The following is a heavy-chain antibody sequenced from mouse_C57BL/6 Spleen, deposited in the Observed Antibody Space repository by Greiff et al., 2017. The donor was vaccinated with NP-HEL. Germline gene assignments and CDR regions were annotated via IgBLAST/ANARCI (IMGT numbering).Heavy chain of an antibody. CDR1: GYTFTSYW. D-gene: IGHD2-1*01. Sequence: QVQLKQPGAELVKPGASVKLSCKASGYTFTSYWMHWVKQRPGQGLEWIGMIHPNSGSTNYNEKFKSKATLTVDTSSSTAYMQLSSLTSEDSAVYYCARIYYGNYVAMDYWGQGTSVTVSS. CDR3: ARIYYGNYVAMDY. V-gene: IGHV1-64*01. CDR2: IHPNSGST. J-gene: IGHJ4*01.